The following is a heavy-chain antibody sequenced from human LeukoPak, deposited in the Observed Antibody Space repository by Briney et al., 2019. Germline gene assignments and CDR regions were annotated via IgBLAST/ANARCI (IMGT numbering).Heavy chain of an antibody. CDR1: GGSFSGYY. J-gene: IGHJ4*02. Sequence: KASETLSLTCAVYGGSFSGYYWSWIRQHPGKGLEWIGYIYYSGSTYYNPSLKSRVTISVDTSKNQFSLKLSSVTAADTAVYYCARALYSSSWPFDYWGQGTLVTVSS. D-gene: IGHD6-13*01. CDR3: ARALYSSSWPFDY. CDR2: IYYSGST. V-gene: IGHV4-31*11.